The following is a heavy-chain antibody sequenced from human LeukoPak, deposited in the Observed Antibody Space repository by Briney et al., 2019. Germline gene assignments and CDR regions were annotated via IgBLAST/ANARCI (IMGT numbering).Heavy chain of an antibody. CDR2: ISSSSSYI. CDR1: GFTFSSYS. V-gene: IGHV3-21*01. Sequence: GGSLRLSCAASGFTFSSYSMNWVRQAPGKGLEWVSSISSSSSYIYYADSVKGRFTISRDNAKNSLCLQMNSLRAEDTAVYYCARGMVRGVIESDAFDIWGQGTMVTVSS. CDR3: ARGMVRGVIESDAFDI. D-gene: IGHD3-10*01. J-gene: IGHJ3*02.